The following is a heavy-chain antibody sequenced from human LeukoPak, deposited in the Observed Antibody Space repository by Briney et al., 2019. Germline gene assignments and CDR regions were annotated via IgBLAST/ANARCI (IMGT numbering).Heavy chain of an antibody. D-gene: IGHD6-6*01. Sequence: SETLSLTCTVSGGSISSYYWSWIRQPPGKGLEWIGYIYYSGSTNYNPSLKSRVTISVDTSKNQFSLKLSSVTAADTAVYYCARWAPGQLASFDYWGKGTTVTVSS. J-gene: IGHJ4*03. CDR2: IYYSGST. CDR3: ARWAPGQLASFDY. CDR1: GGSISSYY. V-gene: IGHV4-59*01.